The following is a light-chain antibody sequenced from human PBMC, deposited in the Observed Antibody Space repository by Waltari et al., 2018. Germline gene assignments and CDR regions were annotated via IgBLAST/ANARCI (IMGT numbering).Light chain of an antibody. J-gene: IGKJ3*01. CDR2: DAS. Sequence: DIQMTQSPSTLSASVGDTVTITCRASQSVSSWLAWYQQKAGKAPTVLIYDASDLESGVPSRFSGSGSDTEFTLTISSLQPEDFATYYCQQANSFPPTFGPGTKVDIK. V-gene: IGKV1-5*01. CDR3: QQANSFPPT. CDR1: QSVSSW.